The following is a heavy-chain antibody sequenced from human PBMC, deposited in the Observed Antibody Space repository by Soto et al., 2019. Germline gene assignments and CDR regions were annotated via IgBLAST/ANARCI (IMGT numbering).Heavy chain of an antibody. CDR2: INSDGSST. Sequence: EVQLVESGGGLVQPGGSLRLSCAASGFTFSSYWMHWVRQAPGKGLVWVSRINSDGSSTSYADSVKGRFTISRDNAKNTLYLQMNSLRAEDTAAYYCARDHPTGGAFDIWGQGTMVTVSS. CDR1: GFTFSSYW. D-gene: IGHD4-17*01. CDR3: ARDHPTGGAFDI. J-gene: IGHJ3*02. V-gene: IGHV3-74*01.